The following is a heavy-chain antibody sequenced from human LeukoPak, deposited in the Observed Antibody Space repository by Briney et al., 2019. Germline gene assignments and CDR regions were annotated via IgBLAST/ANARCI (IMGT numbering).Heavy chain of an antibody. V-gene: IGHV4-30-2*01. J-gene: IGHJ4*02. D-gene: IGHD3-3*01. CDR2: IYHSGNT. CDR3: ARAYYDFWSGYSTDY. CDR1: GGSISSGGYY. Sequence: SQTLSLTCTVSGGSISSGGYYWSWIRQPPGKGLEWIGYIYHSGNTSYNPSLKSRVTISVERSKDQFSRKLSAVTATDTAVYYCARAYYDFWSGYSTDYWGQGTLVTVSS.